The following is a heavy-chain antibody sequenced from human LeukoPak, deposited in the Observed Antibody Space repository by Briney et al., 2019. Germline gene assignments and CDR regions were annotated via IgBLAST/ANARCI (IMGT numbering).Heavy chain of an antibody. D-gene: IGHD3-9*01. CDR1: GGSFSGYY. J-gene: IGHJ3*02. V-gene: IGHV4-34*01. CDR2: INHSGNT. CDR3: ARDLPETYYDILTGYYNLNDAFDI. Sequence: SEILSLTCAVYGGSFSGYYWSWIRQPPGKGLEWIGEINHSGNTNYNPSLKSRVTISVDTSKNQFSLNLSSVTAADTAVYYCARDLPETYYDILTGYYNLNDAFDIWGQGTMVTVSS.